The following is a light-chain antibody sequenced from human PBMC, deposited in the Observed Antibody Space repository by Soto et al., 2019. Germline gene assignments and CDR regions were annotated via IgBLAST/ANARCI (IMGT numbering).Light chain of an antibody. CDR1: QSISDT. J-gene: IGKJ5*01. CDR2: GAS. V-gene: IGKV3-20*01. CDR3: QQYAGPPTT. Sequence: SVSPGCRATLSCRASQSISDTLAWYQQKPGQAPRLLMYGASRRATGIPDRFSGGGSGTDFTLTISRLEPEDFAVYFCQQYAGPPTTFGQGTRLEIK.